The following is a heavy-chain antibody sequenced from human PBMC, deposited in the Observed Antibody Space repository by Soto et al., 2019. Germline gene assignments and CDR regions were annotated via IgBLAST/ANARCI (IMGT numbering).Heavy chain of an antibody. CDR3: ARGRGVGGTRYFDF. J-gene: IGHJ4*02. CDR1: GFTFSSYA. D-gene: IGHD3-10*01. CDR2: ISYDGSNK. V-gene: IGHV3-30-3*01. Sequence: GGSLRLSCAASGFTFSSYAMHWVRQAPGKGLEWVAVISYDGSNKYYADSVRGRFTISRDNAKNSLSMQMNSLRADDTAVYYCARGRGVGGTRYFDFWGQGALVTVSS.